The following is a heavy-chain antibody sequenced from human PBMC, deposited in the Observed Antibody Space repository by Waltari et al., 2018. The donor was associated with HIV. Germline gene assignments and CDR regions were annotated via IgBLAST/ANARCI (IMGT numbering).Heavy chain of an antibody. J-gene: IGHJ4*02. CDR1: GSPLSSHY. D-gene: IGHD3-10*01. CDR3: ARASISPRWFGSPGDY. Sequence: QVQVVQSGAEVKKPGASVKVSCKASGSPLSSHYMHWVLQAPGQGLEWMGIINPSGGSTSYAQKFQGRVTMTRDTSTSTVYMELSSLRSEDTAVYYCARASISPRWFGSPGDYWGQGTLVTVSS. CDR2: INPSGGST. V-gene: IGHV1-46*01.